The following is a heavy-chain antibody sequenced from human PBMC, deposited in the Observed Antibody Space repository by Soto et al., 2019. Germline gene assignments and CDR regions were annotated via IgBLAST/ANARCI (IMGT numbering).Heavy chain of an antibody. D-gene: IGHD4-17*01. CDR1: GGSISNYY. J-gene: IGHJ4*02. CDR3: ARGHPHSYGDFFDL. CDR2: IYGTGST. Sequence: SETLSLTCTVSGGSISNYYWSWIRQPPGKGLEWIGYIYGTGSTNYNPSLKSRVTFSADTSKNQVSLKLSSVTAADTAVYYCARGHPHSYGDFFDLWGQGTLVTVSS. V-gene: IGHV4-59*01.